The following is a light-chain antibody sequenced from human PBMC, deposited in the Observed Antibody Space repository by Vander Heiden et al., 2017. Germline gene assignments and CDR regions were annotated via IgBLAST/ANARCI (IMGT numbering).Light chain of an antibody. J-gene: IGLJ3*02. V-gene: IGLV2-14*03. Sequence: QSALTQPAPVPGSPGQSITISCTGTSSDVGLYKFVSWYQQHPGKAPKLIIYNVASRPSGVSNRFSGSKSGNTASLAISGLQAEDEADYSCSSLTASSTLVFGGGTKVTVL. CDR2: NVA. CDR1: SSDVGLYKF. CDR3: SSLTASSTLV.